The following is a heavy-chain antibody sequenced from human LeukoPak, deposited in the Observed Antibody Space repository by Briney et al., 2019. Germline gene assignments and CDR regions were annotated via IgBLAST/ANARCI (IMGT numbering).Heavy chain of an antibody. V-gene: IGHV3-74*01. CDR2: INSDGSST. D-gene: IGHD5-12*01. CDR1: GFTFSGYA. J-gene: IGHJ4*02. CDR3: ARAGDSGYDFLVYFDY. Sequence: PGGSLRLSCAASGFTFSGYAMTWVRQAPGKGLEWVSRINSDGSSTSYADSVKGRFTISRDNAKNTLYLQMNSLRAEDTAVYYCARAGDSGYDFLVYFDYWGQGTLVTVSS.